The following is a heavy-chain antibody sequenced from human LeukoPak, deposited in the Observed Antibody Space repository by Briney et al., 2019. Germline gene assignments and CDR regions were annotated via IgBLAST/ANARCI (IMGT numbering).Heavy chain of an antibody. CDR2: ISAYNGNT. CDR3: ARDRLNPGGACLDY. J-gene: IGHJ4*02. Sequence: ASVTVSCKASGYTFTNYGISWVRQAPGQGLEWMGWISAYNGNTNYAQKLQGRVTMTTDTSTSTAYMELRSLRSDDTAVYYCARDRLNPGGACLDYWGQGTLVTVSS. V-gene: IGHV1-18*01. D-gene: IGHD1-1*01. CDR1: GYTFTNYG.